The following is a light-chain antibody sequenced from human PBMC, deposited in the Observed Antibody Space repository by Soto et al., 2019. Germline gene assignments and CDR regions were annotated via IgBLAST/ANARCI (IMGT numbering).Light chain of an antibody. CDR1: QSVSSSY. V-gene: IGKV3-20*01. J-gene: IGKJ2*01. CDR2: GAS. Sequence: EIVLTQSPGTLSLSPGERATLSCRASQSVSSSYLAWYQQKPGQAPRLLIYGASSRSNRIPARFSGSRSGADFTRTISRLEPEDFAVYYCEQYGSSPHAFGEGNKVEIK. CDR3: EQYGSSPHA.